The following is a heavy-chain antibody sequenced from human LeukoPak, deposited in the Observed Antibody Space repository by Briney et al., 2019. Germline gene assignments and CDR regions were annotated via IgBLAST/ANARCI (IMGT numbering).Heavy chain of an antibody. V-gene: IGHV1-8*02. CDR1: GYTFTSYS. CDR2: MNPNSGNT. CDR3: ARGPPTVAGNFDY. J-gene: IGHJ4*02. Sequence: ASVKVSCKASGYTFTSYSISWVRQATGQELEWMGWMNPNSGNTGYAQKFQGRVTMTRNTSISTAYMELSSLRSEDTAVYYCARGPPTVAGNFDYWGQGTLVTVSS. D-gene: IGHD6-19*01.